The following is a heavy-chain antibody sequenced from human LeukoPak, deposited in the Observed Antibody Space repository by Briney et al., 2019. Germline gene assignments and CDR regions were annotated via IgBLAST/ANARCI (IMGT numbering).Heavy chain of an antibody. D-gene: IGHD6-13*01. CDR1: GFTFSSYS. J-gene: IGHJ4*02. V-gene: IGHV3-21*01. CDR2: ISSSSSYI. CDR3: ATEQVAAAGTVLDY. Sequence: GGSLRLSCAASGFTFSSYSMNWVRQAPGKGLEWVSSISSSSSYIYYADSVKGRFTISRDNAKNSLYLQMNSLRAGDTAVYYCATEQVAAAGTVLDYWGQGTLVTVSS.